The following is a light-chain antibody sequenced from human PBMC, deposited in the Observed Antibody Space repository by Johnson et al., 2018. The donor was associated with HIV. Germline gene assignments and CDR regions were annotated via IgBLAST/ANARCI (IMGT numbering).Light chain of an antibody. CDR1: TSNIGNNY. V-gene: IGLV1-51*01. CDR2: ENN. J-gene: IGLJ1*01. Sequence: QSVLTQPPSVSAAPGQKVTISCSGSTSNIGNNYVSWYQQLPGTAPKLLIYENNKRPSGIPDRFSGSKSGTSATLGITGLQTGDAADYCCGTWDSSLRSGLFGTGTNVTVL. CDR3: GTWDSSLRSGL.